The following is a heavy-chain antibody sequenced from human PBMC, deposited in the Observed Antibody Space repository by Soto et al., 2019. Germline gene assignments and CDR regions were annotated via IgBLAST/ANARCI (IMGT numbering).Heavy chain of an antibody. CDR1: VASISSGGYY. Sequence: PSETLSLTCTVSVASISSGGYYWSWIRQHPGEGLEWIGYIYYSGSTSYNPSLKSRVTISVDTSKNQFSLKLSSVTDADTAVYYCARVGSTRNFDYWGQGTLVTVSS. V-gene: IGHV4-31*03. CDR2: IYYSGST. CDR3: ARVGSTRNFDY. J-gene: IGHJ4*02.